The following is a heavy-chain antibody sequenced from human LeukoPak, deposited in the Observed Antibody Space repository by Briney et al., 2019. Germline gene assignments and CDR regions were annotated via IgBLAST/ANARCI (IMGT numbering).Heavy chain of an antibody. J-gene: IGHJ4*02. CDR3: ASTRSTSDWYTRGFEY. V-gene: IGHV3-48*03. CDR1: GFILSSYE. D-gene: IGHD6-19*01. Sequence: PGGSLRLSCAASGFILSSYEVNWVRQAPGKGLEWVSYISSSGSTKYYADSEKGRFTISRDNARNSLFLQMNSLGAEDTAVYYCASTRSTSDWYTRGFEYWGQGTLVTVSS. CDR2: ISSSGSTK.